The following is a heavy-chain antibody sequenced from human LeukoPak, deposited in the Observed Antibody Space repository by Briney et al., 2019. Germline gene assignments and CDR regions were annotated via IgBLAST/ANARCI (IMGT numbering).Heavy chain of an antibody. CDR2: MSPNSGNT. CDR3: ARKGPANYYYYYMDV. V-gene: IGHV1-8*01. CDR1: GYTFTSYD. Sequence: GASVKVSCKASGYTFTSYDINWVRQATGQGLEWMGWMSPNSGNTGYAQKFQGRVTMTRNTSISTAYMELSSLRSEDTAVYFCARKGPANYYYYYMDVWGKGTTVTVSS. D-gene: IGHD2-2*01. J-gene: IGHJ6*03.